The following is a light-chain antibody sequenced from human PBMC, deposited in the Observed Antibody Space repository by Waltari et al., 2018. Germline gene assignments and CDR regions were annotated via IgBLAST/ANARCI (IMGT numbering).Light chain of an antibody. CDR2: WAS. V-gene: IGKV4-1*01. Sequence: DIVMTQSPDSLAVSLGDRAPINCKSSQNVLYSSNNKNYLAWYQHKPGQPPKLLIYWASTREAGVPDRFSGSGSGTDFTLTISRLQAEDVAVYYCQQYYSFPVTFGGGTKVEIK. CDR3: QQYYSFPVT. CDR1: QNVLYSSNNKNY. J-gene: IGKJ4*01.